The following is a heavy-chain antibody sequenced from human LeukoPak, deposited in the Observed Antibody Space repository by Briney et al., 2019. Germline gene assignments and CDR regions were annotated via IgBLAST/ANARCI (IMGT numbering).Heavy chain of an antibody. CDR3: ARDAQTYYYDTSGYYFEY. CDR2: IYHTGGT. Sequence: SETLSLTCAVSGYSISNSYYWGWIRQPPGKGLEWIGSIYHTGGTYYNPSLKSRVTISIDTSKNQFSLNLSSVTAADTAVYYCARDAQTYYYDTSGYYFEYWGPGTLVTVSS. V-gene: IGHV4-38-2*02. CDR1: GYSISNSYY. J-gene: IGHJ4*02. D-gene: IGHD3-22*01.